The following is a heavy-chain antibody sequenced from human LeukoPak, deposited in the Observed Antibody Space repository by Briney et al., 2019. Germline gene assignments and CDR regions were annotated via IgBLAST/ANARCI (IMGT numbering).Heavy chain of an antibody. J-gene: IGHJ5*02. Sequence: GGALRLSCAAPGFTLKKAWKKWGRQAPGEGVEWVGRIKSKTDGGTTDYAAPVKDRFTISRDDSKNTLYLQMNSLRTEDTAVYYCTTVVAAAVNGWFDPWGQGTLVTVSS. CDR1: GFTLKKAW. CDR2: IKSKTDGGTT. V-gene: IGHV3-15*01. D-gene: IGHD6-13*01. CDR3: TTVVAAAVNGWFDP.